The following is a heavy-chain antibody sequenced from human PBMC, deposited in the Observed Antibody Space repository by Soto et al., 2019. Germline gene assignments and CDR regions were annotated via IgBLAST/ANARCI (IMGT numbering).Heavy chain of an antibody. Sequence: GGSLRLSCAASGFTFSSYAMHWVRQAPGKGLEWVAVISYDGSNKYYADSVKGRFTISRDNSKNTLYLQMNSLRAEDTAVYYCARDSIELEPPGVYYWFDAWGQGTLVTVSS. CDR2: ISYDGSNK. CDR3: ARDSIELEPPGVYYWFDA. J-gene: IGHJ5*02. V-gene: IGHV3-30-3*01. D-gene: IGHD1-1*01. CDR1: GFTFSSYA.